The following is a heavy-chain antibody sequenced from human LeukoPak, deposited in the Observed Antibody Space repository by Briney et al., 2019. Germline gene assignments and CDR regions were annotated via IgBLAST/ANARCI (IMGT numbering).Heavy chain of an antibody. CDR3: AKDSEESMIVVVRPIDY. CDR2: ISGSGGST. V-gene: IGHV3-23*01. J-gene: IGHJ4*02. Sequence: GGSLRLSCAPSGFTINIYAMTWVRQAPGKGLEWVSAISGSGGSTYYADSVKGRFTISRDNSKSTLYLQMNSLRAEDTAVYYCAKDSEESMIVVVRPIDYWGQGTLVTVSS. D-gene: IGHD3-22*01. CDR1: GFTINIYA.